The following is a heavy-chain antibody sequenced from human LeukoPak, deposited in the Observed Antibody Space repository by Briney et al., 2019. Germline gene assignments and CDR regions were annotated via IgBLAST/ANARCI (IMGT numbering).Heavy chain of an antibody. CDR1: GFTFSSYP. CDR3: ARSYSSGWYSYY. J-gene: IGHJ4*02. V-gene: IGHV3-64*01. D-gene: IGHD6-19*01. Sequence: PGWSLTLSCPASGFTFSSYPMHWVRPAAGRGLEYVSAISSNGGSTYYANSVKGRFTISRDNSKNTLYLQMGSLRAEDMAVYYCARSYSSGWYSYYWGQGSLVTVSS. CDR2: ISSNGGST.